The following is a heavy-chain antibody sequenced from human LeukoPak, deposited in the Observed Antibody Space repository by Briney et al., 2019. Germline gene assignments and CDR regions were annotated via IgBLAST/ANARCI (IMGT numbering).Heavy chain of an antibody. CDR3: ARRRFDYYGSGSYPWAFDI. V-gene: IGHV1-2*02. Sequence: ASVKVSCKASGYTFTGYYMHWVRQAPGQGLEWMGWINPNSGGTNFAPKFQGRVTMTRDTSISTAYMELSRLRSDDTAVYYCARRRFDYYGSGSYPWAFDIWGQGTMVTVSS. CDR2: INPNSGGT. J-gene: IGHJ3*02. D-gene: IGHD3-10*01. CDR1: GYTFTGYY.